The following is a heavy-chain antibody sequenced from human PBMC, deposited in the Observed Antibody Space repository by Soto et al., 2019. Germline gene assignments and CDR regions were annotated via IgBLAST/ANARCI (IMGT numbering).Heavy chain of an antibody. Sequence: ASVKVSCKASGYTFTAYALYWVRQAPGQRLEWMGWINGGNGNTRYSQNFQGRVTISRDTSTSTAYMELSSLRSEDTAVYYCARDRAATGSDAFAIWGQGTMVTVSS. CDR1: GYTFTAYA. CDR2: INGGNGNT. D-gene: IGHD2-15*01. V-gene: IGHV1-3*01. CDR3: ARDRAATGSDAFAI. J-gene: IGHJ3*02.